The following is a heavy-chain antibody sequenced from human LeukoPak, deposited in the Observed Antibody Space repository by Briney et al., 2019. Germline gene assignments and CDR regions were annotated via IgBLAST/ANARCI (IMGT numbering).Heavy chain of an antibody. Sequence: GGSLRLSCAASGFTFSDYYMSWIRQAPGKGLEWVSYISSSGSTIYYADSVKGRFTISRDNAKISLYLQMNSLRAEDTAVYYCARDRDSSSFLGWFDPWGQGTLVTVSS. D-gene: IGHD6-13*01. V-gene: IGHV3-11*04. CDR3: ARDRDSSSFLGWFDP. CDR1: GFTFSDYY. CDR2: ISSSGSTI. J-gene: IGHJ5*02.